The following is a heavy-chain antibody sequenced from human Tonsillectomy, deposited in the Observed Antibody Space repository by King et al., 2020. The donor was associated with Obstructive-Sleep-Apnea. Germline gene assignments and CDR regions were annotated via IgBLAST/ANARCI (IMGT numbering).Heavy chain of an antibody. CDR2: ISAYNGNT. V-gene: IGHV1-18*01. CDR1: GYTFTSYG. J-gene: IGHJ5*02. Sequence: QLVQSGGEVKKPGASVKVSCKTSGYTFTSYGIRWVRQAPGQGLQWMGWISAYNGNTNYAQKLQGRVTMTTDTSTSTAYMELRSLTSDDTAVYFCARGRPSFKFNWFDPWGQGTLVTVSS. D-gene: IGHD3-16*02. CDR3: ARGRPSFKFNWFDP.